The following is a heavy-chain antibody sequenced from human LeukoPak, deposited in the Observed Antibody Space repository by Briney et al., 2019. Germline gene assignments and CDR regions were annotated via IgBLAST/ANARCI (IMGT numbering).Heavy chain of an antibody. CDR2: TYSGGST. J-gene: IGHJ5*02. CDR3: ARDKAAAGTAWFDP. V-gene: IGHV3-66*01. Sequence: PGGSLRLSCAASGFTVSSNYMSWVRQAPGKGLEWVSVTYSGGSTYYADSVKGRFTISRDNSKNTLYLQMNSLRAEDTAVYYCARDKAAAGTAWFDPWGQGTLVTVSS. D-gene: IGHD6-13*01. CDR1: GFTVSSNY.